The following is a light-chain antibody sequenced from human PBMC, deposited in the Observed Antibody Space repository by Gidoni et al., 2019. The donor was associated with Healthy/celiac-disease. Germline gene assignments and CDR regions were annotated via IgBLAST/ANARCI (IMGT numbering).Light chain of an antibody. J-gene: IGKJ1*01. V-gene: IGKV1-33*01. CDR2: DAS. CDR1: QDISNY. Sequence: DIQMTQFPSSLSASVGDRVTITCQASQDISNYLNWYQQKPGKAPKLLIYDASNLETGVPSRFSGSGSGTDFTFTISSLQPEDIATYYCQQYDNLPRTFGRGTKVEIK. CDR3: QQYDNLPRT.